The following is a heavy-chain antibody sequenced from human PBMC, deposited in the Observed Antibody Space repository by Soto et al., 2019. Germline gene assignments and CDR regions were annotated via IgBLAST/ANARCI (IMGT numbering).Heavy chain of an antibody. J-gene: IGHJ6*02. D-gene: IGHD6-13*01. V-gene: IGHV1-69*06. CDR1: GGTFSSYA. CDR3: ARERIAAAGDYYYYGMDV. CDR2: IIPIFGTA. Sequence: ASVKVSCKASGGTFSSYAISWVRQAPGQGLEWMGGIIPIFGTANYAQKFQGRVTITADKSTSTAYMELSSLRSEDTAVYYCARERIAAAGDYYYYGMDVWGQGTTVTVSS.